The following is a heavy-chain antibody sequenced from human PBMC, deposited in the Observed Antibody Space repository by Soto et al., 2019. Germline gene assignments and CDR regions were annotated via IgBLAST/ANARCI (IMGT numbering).Heavy chain of an antibody. CDR2: INSDGNST. V-gene: IGHV3-74*01. D-gene: IGHD2-21*02. CDR3: AKLGVTTPLDY. Sequence: PGLSLRLSCVTSGFTFSKNWMHWVRQAPGKGLGWVSRINSDGNSTSYADSVKGRFTISXXXXXXTXYXPXXXLRAXDTPLYYCAKLGVTTPLDYWGQGTLVTVSS. J-gene: IGHJ4*02. CDR1: GFTFSKNW.